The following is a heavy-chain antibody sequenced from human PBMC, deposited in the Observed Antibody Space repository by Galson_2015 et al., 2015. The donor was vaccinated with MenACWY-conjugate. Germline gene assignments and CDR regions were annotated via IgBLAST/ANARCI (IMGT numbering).Heavy chain of an antibody. CDR2: ISYDGSNK. J-gene: IGHJ6*02. CDR3: AKDEQQLVHYYGMDV. CDR1: GFTFSSYG. Sequence: SLRLSCAASGFTFSSYGMHWVRQAPGKGLEWVAVISYDGSNKYYADSVKGRFTISRDNSKNTLYLQMNSLRAEDTAVYYCAKDEQQLVHYYGMDVWGQGTTVTVSS. D-gene: IGHD6-13*01. V-gene: IGHV3-30*18.